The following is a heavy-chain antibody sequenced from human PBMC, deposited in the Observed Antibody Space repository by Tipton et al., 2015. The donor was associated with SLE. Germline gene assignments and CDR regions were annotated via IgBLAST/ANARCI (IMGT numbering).Heavy chain of an antibody. CDR1: GDSVGTNY. CDR3: ARIRPGHGDPFDF. J-gene: IGHJ4*02. Sequence: LRLSCTVSGDSVGTNYWNWIRQPAGKGLEWIGRLYGSGSPTHYNPSREGRLTMSVDTSQNQVSLKLTSVTAADTAVDYCARIRPGHGDPFDFWGQGTLVTVSS. D-gene: IGHD4-17*01. V-gene: IGHV4-4*07. CDR2: LYGSGSP.